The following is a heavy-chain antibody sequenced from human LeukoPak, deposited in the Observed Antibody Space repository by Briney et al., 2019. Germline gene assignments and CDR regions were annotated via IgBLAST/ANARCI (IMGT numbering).Heavy chain of an antibody. CDR1: GFTFSSYE. J-gene: IGHJ6*02. CDR3: ARGLRPGVVVPAAYYYYYGMDV. V-gene: IGHV3-21*05. Sequence: GGSLRLSCAASGFTFSSYEMNWVRQAPGKGLEWVSYISSSSSYTNYADSVKGRFTISRDNAKNSLYLQMNSLRAEDTAVYYCARGLRPGVVVPAAYYYYYGMDVWGQGTTVTVSS. CDR2: ISSSSSYT. D-gene: IGHD2-2*01.